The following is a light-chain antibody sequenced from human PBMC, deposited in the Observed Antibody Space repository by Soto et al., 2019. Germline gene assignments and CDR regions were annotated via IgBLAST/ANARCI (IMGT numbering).Light chain of an antibody. Sequence: QSALTQPVSVSGSPGQSITISCTGTNSDVGAYRFVFWYQQHPGKAPKLMIYEVSHRPSGVSDRFSGSKSGNTASLTISGLQAEDEADYYCTSYTSTSHYVFGTGTKLTVL. J-gene: IGLJ1*01. CDR1: NSDVGAYRF. CDR3: TSYTSTSHYV. CDR2: EVS. V-gene: IGLV2-14*01.